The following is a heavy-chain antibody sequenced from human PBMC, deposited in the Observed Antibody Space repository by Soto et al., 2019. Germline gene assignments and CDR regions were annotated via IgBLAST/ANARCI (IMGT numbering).Heavy chain of an antibody. CDR3: ARVTYYDFWSGYYRSYYYYGMDV. J-gene: IGHJ6*02. CDR1: GGTFSSYA. V-gene: IGHV1-69*13. D-gene: IGHD3-3*01. CDR2: IIPIFGTA. Sequence: ASVKVSCKASGGTFSSYAISWVRQAPGQGLEWMGGIIPIFGTANYAQKFQGRVTITADESTSTAYMELSSLRSEDTAVYYCARVTYYDFWSGYYRSYYYYGMDVWGQGTTVTVSS.